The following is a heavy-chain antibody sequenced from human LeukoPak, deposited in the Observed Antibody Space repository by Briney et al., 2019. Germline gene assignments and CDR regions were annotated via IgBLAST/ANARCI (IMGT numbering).Heavy chain of an antibody. J-gene: IGHJ4*02. CDR3: ARPSTYYGSGDFDY. D-gene: IGHD3-10*01. Sequence: SETLSLTCAVYGGSFSGYYWSWIRQPPGKGLEWIGEINHSGSTNYNPSLKSRVTISVDTSKNQFSLKLSSVTAADTAVYYCARPSTYYGSGDFDYWGQGTLVTVPS. V-gene: IGHV4-34*01. CDR2: INHSGST. CDR1: GGSFSGYY.